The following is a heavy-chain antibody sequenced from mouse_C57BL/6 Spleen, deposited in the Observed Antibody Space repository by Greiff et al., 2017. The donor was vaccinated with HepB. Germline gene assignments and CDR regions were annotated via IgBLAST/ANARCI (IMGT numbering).Heavy chain of an antibody. Sequence: DVKLVESGGDLVKPGGSLKLSCAASGFTFSSYGMSWVRQTPDKRLEWVATISSGGSYTYYPDSVKGRFTISRDNAKNTLYLQMSSLKSEDTAMYYCARTTVVAPYYFDYWGQGTTLTVSS. D-gene: IGHD1-1*01. J-gene: IGHJ2*01. CDR3: ARTTVVAPYYFDY. CDR1: GFTFSSYG. V-gene: IGHV5-6*02. CDR2: ISSGGSYT.